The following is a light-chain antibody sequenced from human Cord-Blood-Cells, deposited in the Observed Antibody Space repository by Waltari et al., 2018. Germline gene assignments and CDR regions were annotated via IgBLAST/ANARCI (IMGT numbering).Light chain of an antibody. Sequence: EIVMTQSPATLSVSPGERATLSCRASQSVSSNLAWYQQKPGQAPRLLIYGASTRATGIPASFSGSGSGTEFTLTISSLQSEDFAVYYCQQYNNWPPLTFGGWTKVEIK. CDR3: QQYNNWPPLT. CDR2: GAS. CDR1: QSVSSN. J-gene: IGKJ4*01. V-gene: IGKV3-15*01.